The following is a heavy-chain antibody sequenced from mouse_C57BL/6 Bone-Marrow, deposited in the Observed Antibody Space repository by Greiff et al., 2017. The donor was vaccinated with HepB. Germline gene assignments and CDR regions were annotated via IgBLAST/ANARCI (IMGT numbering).Heavy chain of an antibody. D-gene: IGHD2-4*01. CDR1: GYTFTSYW. Sequence: VQLQQPGAELVKPGASVKLSCKASGYTFTSYWMHWVKQRPGQGLEWIGMIHPNSGSTNYNEKFKSKATLTVDKSSSTAYMQLSSLTSEDSAVYYCARSTPLYDYGAWFAYWGQGTLVTVSA. J-gene: IGHJ3*01. CDR3: ARSTPLYDYGAWFAY. CDR2: IHPNSGST. V-gene: IGHV1-64*01.